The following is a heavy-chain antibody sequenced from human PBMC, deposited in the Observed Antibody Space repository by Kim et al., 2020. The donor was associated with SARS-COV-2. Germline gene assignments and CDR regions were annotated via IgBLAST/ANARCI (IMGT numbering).Heavy chain of an antibody. CDR2: T. J-gene: IGHJ4*02. CDR3: AGESVSNDFYY. V-gene: IGHV4-59*01. Sequence: TNYIPSLKSRVTISVDTSKNQFSLKLSSVTAADTAVYYCAGESVSNDFYYWGQGALVTVSS. D-gene: IGHD1-1*01.